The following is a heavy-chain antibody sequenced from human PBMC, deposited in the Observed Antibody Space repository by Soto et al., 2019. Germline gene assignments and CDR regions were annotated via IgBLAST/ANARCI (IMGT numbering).Heavy chain of an antibody. J-gene: IGHJ6*02. CDR2: ISSSGSTI. CDR1: GFTFSDYY. Sequence: PGGSLRLSCAASGFTFSDYYMSWIRQAPGKGLEWVSYISSSGSTIYYADSVKGRFTISRDNAKNSLYLQMNSLRAEDTAVYYCARLDRLGELSLLPYYGMDVWGQGTTVTVSS. V-gene: IGHV3-11*01. D-gene: IGHD3-16*02. CDR3: ARLDRLGELSLLPYYGMDV.